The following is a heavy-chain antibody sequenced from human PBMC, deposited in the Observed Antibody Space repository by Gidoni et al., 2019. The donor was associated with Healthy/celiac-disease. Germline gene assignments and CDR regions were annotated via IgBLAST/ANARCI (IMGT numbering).Heavy chain of an antibody. CDR2: ISSSSSTI. CDR1: GFTFSSDS. CDR3: ARDQLLWFGELSGFDP. V-gene: IGHV3-48*02. D-gene: IGHD3-10*01. Sequence: EVQLVESGGGLVQPGGSLRLSCAASGFTFSSDSMNWVRQAPGKGLEWVSYISSSSSTIYYADSVKGRFTISRDNAKNSLYLQMNSLRDEDTAVYYCARDQLLWFGELSGFDPWGQGTLVTVSS. J-gene: IGHJ5*02.